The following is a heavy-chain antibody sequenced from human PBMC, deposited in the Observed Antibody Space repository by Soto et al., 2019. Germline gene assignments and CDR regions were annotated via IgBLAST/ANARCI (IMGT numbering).Heavy chain of an antibody. Sequence: LSLTCTVSGGFVNSDTHSWSWIRQTPGKRLEWIGFIYSGGSTKNPSLRSRVTMSVDTSKNQFSLKLRSVIVADTAVYHCARFVRSCSATTCSTRADVWGQGVTVTVSS. D-gene: IGHD2-2*01. CDR1: GGFVNSDTHS. CDR2: IYSGGST. J-gene: IGHJ6*02. V-gene: IGHV4-61*01. CDR3: ARFVRSCSATTCSTRADV.